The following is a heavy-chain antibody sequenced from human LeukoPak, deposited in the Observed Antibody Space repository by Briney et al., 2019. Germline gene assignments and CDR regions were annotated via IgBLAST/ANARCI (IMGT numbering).Heavy chain of an antibody. Sequence: GGSLRLSCAASGFTFSSYWKHWVRQAPGKGLVWVSRISPDGSSALYADSVKGRFTISRDNAKNTLYLQMNSLRGDDTAVYYCARLRVCPRCHFDYWGQGTLVTVSS. V-gene: IGHV3-74*01. D-gene: IGHD3-10*01. J-gene: IGHJ4*02. CDR3: ARLRVCPRCHFDY. CDR1: GFTFSSYW. CDR2: ISPDGSSA.